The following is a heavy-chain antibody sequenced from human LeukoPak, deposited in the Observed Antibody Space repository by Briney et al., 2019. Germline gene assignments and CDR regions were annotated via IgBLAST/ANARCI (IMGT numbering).Heavy chain of an antibody. Sequence: GGSLRLSCAASGFTFSSYSMNWVRQAPGKGLEWVSYISSSSSTIYYADSVKGRFTISRDNSKNTLYLQMNSLRAEDTAVYYCAKGRGYYDSSGYLFWGQGTLVTVSS. J-gene: IGHJ4*02. V-gene: IGHV3-48*01. D-gene: IGHD3-22*01. CDR3: AKGRGYYDSSGYLF. CDR1: GFTFSSYS. CDR2: ISSSSSTI.